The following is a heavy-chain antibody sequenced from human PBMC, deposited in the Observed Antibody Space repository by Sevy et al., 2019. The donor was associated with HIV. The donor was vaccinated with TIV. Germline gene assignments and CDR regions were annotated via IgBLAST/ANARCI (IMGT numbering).Heavy chain of an antibody. D-gene: IGHD1-1*01. J-gene: IGHJ3*02. V-gene: IGHV3-21*01. CDR1: GFTFSSYS. Sequence: GGSLRLSCAASGFTFSSYSMNWVRQAPGKGLEWVSSISSSSSYIYYADSVKGRFTISRDNAKNSLYLQMNRLRAEDTAVYYWGRAGWKEGAFDIWGQGTMVTVSS. CDR3: GRAGWKEGAFDI. CDR2: ISSSSSYI.